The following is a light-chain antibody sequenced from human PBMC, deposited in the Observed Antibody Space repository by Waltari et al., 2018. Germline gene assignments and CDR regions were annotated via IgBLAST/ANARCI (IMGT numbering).Light chain of an antibody. Sequence: EIVLTQSPATLSLSPGERATLSCRASQSISSYLAWYQQKRGQAPRPLIYDASNRATGIPARFSGSGSGTDFTLTISNVEPEDFAIYYCQQRSTWPPYTFGQGTKLEIK. CDR2: DAS. V-gene: IGKV3-11*01. J-gene: IGKJ2*01. CDR3: QQRSTWPPYT. CDR1: QSISSY.